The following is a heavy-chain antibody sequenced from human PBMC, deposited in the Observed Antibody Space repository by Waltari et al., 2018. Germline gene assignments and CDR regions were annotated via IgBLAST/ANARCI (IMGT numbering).Heavy chain of an antibody. V-gene: IGHV4-4*07. CDR1: GGSISSYY. CDR3: ARDRIRFLEWSPGVYYFDY. D-gene: IGHD3-3*01. CDR2: IYTSGRT. Sequence: QVQLQESGPGLVKPSETLSLTCTVSGGSISSYYWSWIRQPAGQGLEWIGRIYTSGRTNYNPSLKSRVTMPVYTSKNQFSLKLSSVTAADTAVDYCARDRIRFLEWSPGVYYFDYWGQGTLVTVSS. J-gene: IGHJ4*02.